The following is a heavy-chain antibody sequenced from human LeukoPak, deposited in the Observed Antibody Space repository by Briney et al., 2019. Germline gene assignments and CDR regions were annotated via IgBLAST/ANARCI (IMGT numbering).Heavy chain of an antibody. D-gene: IGHD5-18*01. V-gene: IGHV1-18*04. CDR2: ISAYNGNT. Sequence: ASVKVSCKAFGYTFTSYGNSWVRQAPGQGLEWMGWISAYNGNTNYAQKLQGRVTMTTDTSTSTAYMELRSLRSDDTAVYYCARDGLGGRAMVTEPDYWGQGTLVTVSS. J-gene: IGHJ4*02. CDR3: ARDGLGGRAMVTEPDY. CDR1: GYTFTSYG.